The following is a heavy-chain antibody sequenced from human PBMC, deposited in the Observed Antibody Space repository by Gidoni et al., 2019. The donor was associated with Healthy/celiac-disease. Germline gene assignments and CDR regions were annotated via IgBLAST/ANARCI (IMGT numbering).Heavy chain of an antibody. CDR3: ARVPGVVGATGYYYGMDV. CDR1: GGTFSSYA. V-gene: IGHV1-69*01. Sequence: QVQLVQSGAEVKKPGSSVKVSCKASGGTFSSYAISWVRQAPGQGLEWMGGIIPIFGTANYAQKFQGRVTITADESTSTAYMELSSLRSEDTAVYYCARVPGVVGATGYYYGMDVWGQGTTVTVSS. CDR2: IIPIFGTA. J-gene: IGHJ6*02. D-gene: IGHD1-26*01.